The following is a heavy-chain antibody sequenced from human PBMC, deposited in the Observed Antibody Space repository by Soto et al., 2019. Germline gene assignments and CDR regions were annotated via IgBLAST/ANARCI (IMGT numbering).Heavy chain of an antibody. D-gene: IGHD3-22*01. CDR3: AKGAPYYYDSSGYYFDY. CDR1: GFTFSSYG. CDR2: ISYDGSNK. V-gene: IGHV3-30*18. J-gene: IGHJ4*02. Sequence: GGSLRLSCAASGFTFSSYGMHWVRQAPGKGLEWVAVISYDGSNKYYADSAKGRFTISRDNSKNTLYLQMNSLRAEDTAVYYCAKGAPYYYDSSGYYFDYWGQGTLVTVSS.